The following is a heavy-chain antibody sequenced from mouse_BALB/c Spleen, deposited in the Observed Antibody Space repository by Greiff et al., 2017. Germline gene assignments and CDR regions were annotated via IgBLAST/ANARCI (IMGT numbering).Heavy chain of an antibody. CDR3: ARYNEYDDGDAMDY. J-gene: IGHJ4*01. CDR2: ISSGGGNT. CDR1: GFTFSSYT. D-gene: IGHD2-4*01. Sequence: VQLKESGGGLVKPGGSLKLSCAASGFTFSSYTMSWVRQTPEKRLEWVATISSGGGNTYYPDSVKGRFTISRDNAKNNLYLQMSSLRSEDTALYYCARYNEYDDGDAMDYWGQGTSVTVSS. V-gene: IGHV5-9*03.